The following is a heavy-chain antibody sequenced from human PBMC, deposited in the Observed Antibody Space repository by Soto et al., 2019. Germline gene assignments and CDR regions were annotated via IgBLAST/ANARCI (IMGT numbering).Heavy chain of an antibody. J-gene: IGHJ4*02. Sequence: EVQLLESGGGLVQPGGSLRLSCAASGFTFTNYGMGWVRQAPGQGLEWVSTLSASGGSTYYADSVRGRFTISRDNSKNTVYLQMNSLRAEDTAVYYCAKAMDDSIDYYRIGYYFDYWGPGTLVTVSS. V-gene: IGHV3-23*01. D-gene: IGHD3-22*01. CDR3: AKAMDDSIDYYRIGYYFDY. CDR2: LSASGGST. CDR1: GFTFTNYG.